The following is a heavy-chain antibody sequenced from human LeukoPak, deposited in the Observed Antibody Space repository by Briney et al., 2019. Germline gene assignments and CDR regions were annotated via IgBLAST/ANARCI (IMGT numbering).Heavy chain of an antibody. J-gene: IGHJ3*02. D-gene: IGHD6-19*01. Sequence: GGSLRLSCAASGFTFDDYAMHWVRQAPGKGLEWVSGISWNSGSMGYADSVKGRFTISRDNSKNTLYLQMNSLRAEDTAVYYCAKDISGWYGSFAFDIWGQGTMVTVSS. CDR3: AKDISGWYGSFAFDI. CDR1: GFTFDDYA. CDR2: ISWNSGSM. V-gene: IGHV3-9*01.